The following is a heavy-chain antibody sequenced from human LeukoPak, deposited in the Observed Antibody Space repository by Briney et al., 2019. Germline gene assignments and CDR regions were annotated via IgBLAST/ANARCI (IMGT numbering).Heavy chain of an antibody. CDR3: AIGGRFGLLDY. CDR2: IKQDGSEK. V-gene: IGHV3-7*01. CDR1: GFTFSSYW. Sequence: GGSLRLSCAASGFTFSSYWMSWVRQAPGKGLEWVANIKQDGSEKYYVDSAKGRFTISRDNAKNSLYLRMNSLRAEDTAVYYCAIGGRFGLLDYWGRGTLVTVSS. J-gene: IGHJ4*02. D-gene: IGHD3-10*01.